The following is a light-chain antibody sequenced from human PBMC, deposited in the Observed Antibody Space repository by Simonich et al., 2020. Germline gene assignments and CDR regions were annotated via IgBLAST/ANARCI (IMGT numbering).Light chain of an antibody. CDR1: SSDVGGYTY. V-gene: IGLV2-11*01. J-gene: IGLJ2*01. Sequence: QSALTQPRSVSGSPGQSVTISCTGTSSDVGGYTYVSWYQQHPGKAPKLMIYVVSKRPSGVPDRFSGSKSGNPASLTISGLQAEDEADYSCCSYAGSYTLVFGGGTKLTVL. CDR2: VVS. CDR3: CSYAGSYTLV.